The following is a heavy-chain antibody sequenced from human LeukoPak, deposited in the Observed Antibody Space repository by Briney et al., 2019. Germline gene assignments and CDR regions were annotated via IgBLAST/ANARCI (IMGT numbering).Heavy chain of an antibody. D-gene: IGHD3-10*01. CDR2: IYPGDSDT. CDR3: ASFHISGKSYNGLHY. V-gene: IGHV5-51*01. J-gene: IGHJ4*02. Sequence: GESLKISCKGSGYSSTSYWIGWVRQMPGKGLEWMGIIYPGDSDTRYSPSFQGQVTISADKSINTVYLHWNSLKASDTAMYYCASFHISGKSYNGLHYWGQGTLVTVSS. CDR1: GYSSTSYW.